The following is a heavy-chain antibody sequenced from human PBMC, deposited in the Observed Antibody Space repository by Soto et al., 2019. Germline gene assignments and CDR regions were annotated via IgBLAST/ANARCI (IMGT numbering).Heavy chain of an antibody. V-gene: IGHV1-2*02. Sequence: ASVKVSCKASGYTFTGYYMHWVRQAPGQGLEWMGWVNPNSGGTNYAQKFQGRVTMTRDTSISTAYMELSRLRSDDTAVYYCARDFEAARPGTRGYWGQGTLVTVSS. J-gene: IGHJ4*02. CDR2: VNPNSGGT. CDR1: GYTFTGYY. CDR3: ARDFEAARPGTRGY. D-gene: IGHD6-6*01.